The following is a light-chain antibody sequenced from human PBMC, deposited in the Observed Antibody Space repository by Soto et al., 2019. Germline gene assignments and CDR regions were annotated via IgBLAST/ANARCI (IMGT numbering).Light chain of an antibody. CDR3: SSFTSSNTYV. Sequence: QSALTQPPSVSGSPGQSVAISCTGTSSDIGAYNRVSWYQQPPGTAPKLMIYDVNNRPSGVPDRFSGSKSGNTASLTISGLQADDEADYYCSSFTSSNTYVFGPGTKVTVL. V-gene: IGLV2-18*02. CDR2: DVN. CDR1: SSDIGAYNR. J-gene: IGLJ1*01.